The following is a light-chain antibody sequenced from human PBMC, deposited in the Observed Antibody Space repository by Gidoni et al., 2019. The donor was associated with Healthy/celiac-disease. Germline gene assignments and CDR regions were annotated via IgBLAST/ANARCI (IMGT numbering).Light chain of an antibody. CDR3: VLYMGSGIWV. Sequence: QTVLTQSPSFSVSPGGTVTLTCGLSSGSVSTSYYPSWYQQTPGQAPRTIISSTNTRSSGVTDRFSGSIIGNKAALTSTEAQADNESDYYCVLYMGSGIWVFGGGTKLTVL. CDR2: STN. CDR1: SGSVSTSYY. J-gene: IGLJ3*02. V-gene: IGLV8-61*01.